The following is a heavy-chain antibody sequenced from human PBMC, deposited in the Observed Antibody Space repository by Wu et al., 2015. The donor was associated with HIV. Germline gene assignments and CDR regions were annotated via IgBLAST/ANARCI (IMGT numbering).Heavy chain of an antibody. CDR3: VRDQQWPTEYYHYYGMDV. CDR1: GGTLSRYA. CDR2: IIPIFQSV. D-gene: IGHD6-19*01. Sequence: QVQLVQSGAEVKKPGSSVKVSCKASGGTLSRYAINWVRQAPGQGLEWMGGIIPIFQSVNQAQKFQGRVTITTDASTNTAYMELRSLRSDDTAVYYCVRDQQWPTEYYHYYGMDVWGQGTTVTVSS. V-gene: IGHV1-69*01. J-gene: IGHJ6*02.